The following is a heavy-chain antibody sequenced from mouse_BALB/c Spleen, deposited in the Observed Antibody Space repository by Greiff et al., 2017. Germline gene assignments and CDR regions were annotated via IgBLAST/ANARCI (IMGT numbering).Heavy chain of an antibody. J-gene: IGHJ2*01. CDR2: ISSGSSTI. D-gene: IGHD1-1*01. Sequence: EVKLMESGGGLVQPGGSRKLSCAASGFTFSSFGMHWVRQAPEKGLEWVAYISSGSSTIYYADTVKGRFTISRDNPKNTLFLQMTSLRSEDTAMYYCARSITTVVGDYWGQGTTLTVSS. CDR1: GFTFSSFG. V-gene: IGHV5-17*02. CDR3: ARSITTVVGDY.